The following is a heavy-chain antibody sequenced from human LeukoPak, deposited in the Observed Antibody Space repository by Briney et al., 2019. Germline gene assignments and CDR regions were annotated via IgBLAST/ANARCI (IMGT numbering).Heavy chain of an antibody. J-gene: IGHJ5*02. CDR1: GGSISSSSSY. V-gene: IGHV4-39*07. CDR3: AREGWEVNCSGGSCYSRWFDP. D-gene: IGHD2-15*01. CDR2: IYYSGST. Sequence: KPSETLSLTCTVSGGSISSSSSYWGWIRQPPGKGLEWIGSIYYSGSTYYNPSLKSRVAISVGSSKNQFSLKLSSVTAADTAVYYCAREGWEVNCSGGSCYSRWFDPWGQGTLVTVSS.